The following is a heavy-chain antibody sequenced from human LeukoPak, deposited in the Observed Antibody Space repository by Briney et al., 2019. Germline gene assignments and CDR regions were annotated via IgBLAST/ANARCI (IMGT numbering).Heavy chain of an antibody. CDR1: GFTFSMYW. J-gene: IGHJ4*02. V-gene: IGHV3-7*01. CDR2: IKQDGSEK. CDR3: ARDKTKNSITGPVFDN. Sequence: GGSLRLSCAASGFTFSMYWMNWVRQTPGKGLEWVANIKQDGSEKYYVDSVKGRFTISRDNAKNSLYLQMNSLRAEDTAVYYCARDKTKNSITGPVFDNWGQGTLVTVSS. D-gene: IGHD1-20*01.